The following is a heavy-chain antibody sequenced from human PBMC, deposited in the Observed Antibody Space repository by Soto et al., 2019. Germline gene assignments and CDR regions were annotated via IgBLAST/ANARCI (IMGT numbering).Heavy chain of an antibody. J-gene: IGHJ5*02. V-gene: IGHV3-23*01. D-gene: IGHD3-10*01. CDR3: AKLRWGSDNWFDP. CDR1: GFTFSSYA. Sequence: EVQLLESGGGLVQPGGSLRLSCAASGFTFSSYAMSWVRQTPGKGLEWVSAISGSGDSTYYADSVKGRFTISRDNSKTTLYLQMNSLRAEDTDVYYCAKLRWGSDNWFDPWGQGTLVTVSS. CDR2: ISGSGDST.